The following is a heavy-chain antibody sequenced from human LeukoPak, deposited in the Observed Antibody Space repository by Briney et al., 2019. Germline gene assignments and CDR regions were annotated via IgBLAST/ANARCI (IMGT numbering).Heavy chain of an antibody. CDR2: IIPILGIA. D-gene: IGHD2-15*01. CDR3: ARDRGGYGMDV. V-gene: IGHV1-69*04. J-gene: IGHJ6*02. CDR1: GGTFSSYA. Sequence: SVKVSCKASGGTFSSYAISWVRQAPGQGLEWMGRIIPILGIANYAQKFQGRVTITADKSTSTAYMELSSPRSEDTAVYYCARDRGGYGMDVWGQGTTVTVSS.